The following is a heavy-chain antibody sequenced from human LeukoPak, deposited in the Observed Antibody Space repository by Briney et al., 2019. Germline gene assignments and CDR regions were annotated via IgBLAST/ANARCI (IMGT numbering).Heavy chain of an antibody. CDR3: SRQAASVHDY. Sequence: GGSLRLSCAASGFIFSDSHMHWVRQASGKGLEWVGHVRSKADNYAAAYAASVKGRFTISRDDSKNTAYLQMNSLGTEDTAVYYCSRQAASVHDYWGQGILVTVSS. CDR1: GFIFSDSH. V-gene: IGHV3-73*01. CDR2: VRSKADNYAA. D-gene: IGHD3-10*01. J-gene: IGHJ4*02.